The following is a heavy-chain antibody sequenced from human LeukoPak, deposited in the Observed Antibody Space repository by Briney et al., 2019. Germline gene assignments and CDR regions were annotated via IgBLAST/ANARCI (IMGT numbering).Heavy chain of an antibody. CDR3: ARALTYYYGSGSYRNWFDP. J-gene: IGHJ5*02. D-gene: IGHD3-10*01. V-gene: IGHV4-34*01. CDR2: INHSEST. CDR1: GGSFSGYY. Sequence: SETLSLTCAVYGGSFSGYYWSWIRQPPGKGLEWIGEINHSESTNYNPSLKSGGTISVDTCKNQFSLKLSSVTAADTAVYYCARALTYYYGSGSYRNWFDPWGQGTLVTVSS.